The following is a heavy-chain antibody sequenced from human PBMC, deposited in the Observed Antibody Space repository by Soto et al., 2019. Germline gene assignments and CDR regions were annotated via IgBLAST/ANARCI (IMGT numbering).Heavy chain of an antibody. J-gene: IGHJ4*02. CDR2: TYYSGST. D-gene: IGHD3-10*01. CDR1: GGSVSSGSYY. CDR3: ARGPITMVRAKDY. V-gene: IGHV4-61*01. Sequence: PSETLSLTCTVSGGSVSSGSYYWSWIRQPPGKGLEWIGYTYYSGSTNYNPSLKSRATISVDTSKNQFSLKLSSVTAADTAVYYCARGPITMVRAKDYWGQGTLVTVSS.